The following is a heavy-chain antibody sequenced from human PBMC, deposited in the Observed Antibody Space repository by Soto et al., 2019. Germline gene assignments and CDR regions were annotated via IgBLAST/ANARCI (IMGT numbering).Heavy chain of an antibody. CDR2: IWYDGSNK. Sequence: GGSLRLSCAASGFTFSSYGMHWVRQAPGKGLEWVAVIWYDGSNKYYADSVKGRFTISRDNSKNTLYLQMNSLRAEDTAVYYCARDERIQLWRTYYYYYYYMDVWGKGTTVTVSS. CDR3: ARDERIQLWRTYYYYYYYMDV. CDR1: GFTFSSYG. J-gene: IGHJ6*03. D-gene: IGHD5-18*01. V-gene: IGHV3-33*08.